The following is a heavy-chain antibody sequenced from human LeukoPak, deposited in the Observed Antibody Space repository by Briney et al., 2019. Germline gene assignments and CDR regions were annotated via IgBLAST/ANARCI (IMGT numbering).Heavy chain of an antibody. CDR2: MYHSGST. CDR1: DYSISSGYH. Sequence: PSETLSLTCVVSDYSISSGYHWGWIRQPPGKGLEWIGSMYHSGSTYYNPSLKSRVTISVDMSKNQFSLQLSSVTAADTVVYYCVRYSTVWFGSCDYWGQGTLVTVSS. D-gene: IGHD6-19*01. V-gene: IGHV4-38-2*01. J-gene: IGHJ4*02. CDR3: VRYSTVWFGSCDY.